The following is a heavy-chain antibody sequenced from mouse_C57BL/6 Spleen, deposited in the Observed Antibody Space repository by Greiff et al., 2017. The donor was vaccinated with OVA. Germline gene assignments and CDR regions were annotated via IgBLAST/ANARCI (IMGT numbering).Heavy chain of an antibody. CDR1: GYTFTDYE. CDR3: RGRDCGSRYSY. J-gene: IGHJ3*01. V-gene: IGHV1-15*01. CDR2: IDPETGGT. D-gene: IGHD1-1*01. Sequence: QVQLKESGAELVRPGASVTLSCKASGYTFTDYEMHWVKQTPVHGLEWIGAIDPETGGTAYNQKFKGKAILTADKSSSTAYMELRSLTSEDSAVYYCRGRDCGSRYSYWGQGTLVTVSA.